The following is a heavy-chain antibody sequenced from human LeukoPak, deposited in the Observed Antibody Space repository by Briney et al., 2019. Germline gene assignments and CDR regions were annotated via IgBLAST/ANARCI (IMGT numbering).Heavy chain of an antibody. J-gene: IGHJ4*02. D-gene: IGHD6-6*01. CDR2: ISGSGGST. CDR1: GGSFSGYY. V-gene: IGHV3-23*01. Sequence: HPSETLSLTCAVYGGSFSGYYWSWIRQPPGKGLEWVSAISGSGGSTYYADSVKGRFTISRDNSKNTLYLQMNSLRAEDTAVYYCAKRQLVLDYWGQGTLVTVSS. CDR3: AKRQLVLDY.